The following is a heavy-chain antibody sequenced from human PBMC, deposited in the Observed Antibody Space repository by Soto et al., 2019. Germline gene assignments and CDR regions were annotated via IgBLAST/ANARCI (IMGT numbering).Heavy chain of an antibody. V-gene: IGHV3-21*01. CDR2: ITSSTSYI. CDR3: ARMRGSYHFDY. Sequence: EVQLVESGGGLVKPGGSLRLSCAASGFTFSSYSMNWVRQAPGKGLEWVSSITSSTSYIDYADSVKGRFTISRDNAKNSLYLQMNSLRAEDTAVYYCARMRGSYHFDYWGQGTLVTVSS. D-gene: IGHD1-26*01. CDR1: GFTFSSYS. J-gene: IGHJ4*02.